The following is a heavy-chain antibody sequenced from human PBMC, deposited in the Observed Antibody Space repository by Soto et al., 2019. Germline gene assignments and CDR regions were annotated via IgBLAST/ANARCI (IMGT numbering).Heavy chain of an antibody. D-gene: IGHD2-15*01. J-gene: IGHJ4*02. CDR3: ARERGRYCSGGSCYPPYYFDY. Sequence: QVQLVQSGAEVKKPGASVKVSCKASGYTFTSYGISWVRQAPGQGLEWMGWISAYNGNTNYAQKLQGRVIMTTDTSTSTAYMELRSLRSDDTAVYYCARERGRYCSGGSCYPPYYFDYWGQGTLVTVSS. V-gene: IGHV1-18*01. CDR2: ISAYNGNT. CDR1: GYTFTSYG.